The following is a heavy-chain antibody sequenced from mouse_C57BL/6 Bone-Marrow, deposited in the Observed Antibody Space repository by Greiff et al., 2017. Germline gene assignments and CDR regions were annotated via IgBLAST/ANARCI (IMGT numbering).Heavy chain of an antibody. D-gene: IGHD2-1*01. Sequence: EVKLMESGGDLVKPGGSLKLSCAASGFTFSSYGLSWVRQTPDKRLEWVATISSGGSYTYYPDSVKGRFTISRDNAKNTLYLQMSSLKSEDTAMYYCARQGGNFDYFDDWGQGTTLTVSS. J-gene: IGHJ2*01. CDR3: ARQGGNFDYFDD. CDR1: GFTFSSYG. V-gene: IGHV5-6*01. CDR2: ISSGGSYT.